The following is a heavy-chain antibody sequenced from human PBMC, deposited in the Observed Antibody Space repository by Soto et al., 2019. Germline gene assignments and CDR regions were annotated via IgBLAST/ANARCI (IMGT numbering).Heavy chain of an antibody. CDR3: ARVDTPTVRVGMDV. CDR1: GFNFNSHA. Sequence: EVQLLESGGGLVQPGGSLRLSCAASGFNFNSHAMTWVRQAPGKGLEWVSTISANIISTYYADSVKGWFTISRDNSKNTLYLQMSSLRVEDTAVYHCARVDTPTVRVGMDVWGQGTTVTVSS. D-gene: IGHD2-15*01. CDR2: ISANIIST. V-gene: IGHV3-23*01. J-gene: IGHJ6*02.